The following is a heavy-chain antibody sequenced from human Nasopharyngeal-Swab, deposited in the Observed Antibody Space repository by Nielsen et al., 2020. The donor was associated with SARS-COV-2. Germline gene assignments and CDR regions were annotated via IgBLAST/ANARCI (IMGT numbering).Heavy chain of an antibody. CDR1: GFSFTNYA. Sequence: GESLKISCAASGFSFTNYAMYWVRQATGKGLEWVSAVGIPGDTYYAGSVKGRFTISREDAKNYLYLQMNNLRAEDTAVYYCARATHDYGDYRFDFWGQGTLVTVSS. D-gene: IGHD4-17*01. V-gene: IGHV3-13*01. CDR3: ARATHDYGDYRFDF. J-gene: IGHJ4*02. CDR2: VGIPGDT.